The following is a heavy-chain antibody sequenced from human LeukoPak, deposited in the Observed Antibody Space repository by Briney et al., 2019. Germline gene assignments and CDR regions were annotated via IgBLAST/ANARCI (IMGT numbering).Heavy chain of an antibody. Sequence: GGSLRLSCAASGFTFSSYSMNWVRQAPGKGLEWVSSISSSSSYIYYADSVKGRFTISRDNSENTLYLQMNSLRVEDTAVYYCARHDWFDPWGQGTLVTVSS. CDR2: ISSSSSYI. J-gene: IGHJ5*02. V-gene: IGHV3-21*01. CDR1: GFTFSSYS. CDR3: ARHDWFDP.